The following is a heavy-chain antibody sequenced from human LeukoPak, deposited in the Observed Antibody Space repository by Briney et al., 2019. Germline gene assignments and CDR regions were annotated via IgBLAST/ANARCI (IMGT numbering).Heavy chain of an antibody. CDR2: VFYSGSN. CDR1: GGSIIGHW. V-gene: IGHV4-59*08. CDR3: ARRNTADASIDF. Sequence: SETLSLTCSVSGGSIIGHWWSWIRQPPGKGLEWNGDVFYSGSNNYNPSLKSRLTISLDTSKNQFSLNLRSVTATDTAMYYCARRNTADASIDFWGQGTLVTASS. D-gene: IGHD4-17*01. J-gene: IGHJ4*02.